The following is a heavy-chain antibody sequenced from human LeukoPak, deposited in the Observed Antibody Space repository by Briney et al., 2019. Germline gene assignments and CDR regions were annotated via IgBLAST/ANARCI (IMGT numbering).Heavy chain of an antibody. D-gene: IGHD3-10*01. CDR3: ARDRPLDADDYYGFYYFDY. CDR1: GYTFTGYY. Sequence: GASVKVSCKASGYTFTGYYMHWVRQAPGQGLEWIVWINPNSGRTNHAQKFQGRVNMTRDTSISTAYMELSRLRSDDTAVYYCARDRPLDADDYYGFYYFDYWGQGPLVPVSS. V-gene: IGHV1-2*02. J-gene: IGHJ4*02. CDR2: INPNSGRT.